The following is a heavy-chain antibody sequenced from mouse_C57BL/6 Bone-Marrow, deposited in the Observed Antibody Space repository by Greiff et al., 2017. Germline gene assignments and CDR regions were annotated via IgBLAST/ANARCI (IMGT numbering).Heavy chain of an antibody. V-gene: IGHV5-9-1*02. CDR1: GFTFSSYA. J-gene: IGHJ1*03. CDR2: ISSGGDYI. CDR3: TRIYYDYDAWYFDV. D-gene: IGHD2-4*01. Sequence: EVKLVESGEGLVKPGGSLKLSCAASGFTFSSYAMSWVRQTPEKRLEWVAYISSGGDYIYYADTVKGRFTISRDNARNTLYLQMSSRKSEDKAMYYCTRIYYDYDAWYFDVWGTGTTVTVSS.